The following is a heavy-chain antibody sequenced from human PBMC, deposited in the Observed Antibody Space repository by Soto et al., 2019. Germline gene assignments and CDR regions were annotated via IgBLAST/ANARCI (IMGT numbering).Heavy chain of an antibody. J-gene: IGHJ5*02. CDR1: VGSISIGVYS. Sequence: LXLACAFSVGSISIGVYSWSWIRQPPGTGLEWIGYIYHSGSTYYNPSLKSRVTISVDRSKNQFSLKLSSVTAADTAVYYCARGSLLLWFGEEPWFDPWGQGTLVTVSS. CDR2: IYHSGST. D-gene: IGHD3-10*01. V-gene: IGHV4-30-2*01. CDR3: ARGSLLLWFGEEPWFDP.